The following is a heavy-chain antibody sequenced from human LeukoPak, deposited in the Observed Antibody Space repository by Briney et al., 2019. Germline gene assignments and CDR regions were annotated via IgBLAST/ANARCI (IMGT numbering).Heavy chain of an antibody. V-gene: IGHV3-23*01. CDR2: ISGTGGRA. J-gene: IGHJ4*02. Sequence: GGSLRLSCAASGFTFDDYGMSWVRQAPGKGLEWVSPISGTGGRAYYADSMKGRFTISRDNSKNTPYLQMNSLRAEDTAVYYCAKDARRGDSRDINCFDYWGQGTLVTVSS. CDR3: AKDARRGDSRDINCFDY. CDR1: GFTFDDYG. D-gene: IGHD5-12*01.